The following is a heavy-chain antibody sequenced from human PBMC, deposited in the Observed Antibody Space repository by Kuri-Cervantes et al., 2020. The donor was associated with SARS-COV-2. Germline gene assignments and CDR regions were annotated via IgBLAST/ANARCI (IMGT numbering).Heavy chain of an antibody. J-gene: IGHJ6*04. CDR3: AKDHLLMDV. CDR2: ISGSGGST. Sequence: GGSLKISCAASGFTFSDYYMSWIRQAPGKGLEWVSAISGSGGSTYYADSVKGRFTISRDNSKNTLYLQMNSLRAEDTAVYYCAKDHLLMDVWGKGTTVTVSS. V-gene: IGHV3-23*01. CDR1: GFTFSDYY.